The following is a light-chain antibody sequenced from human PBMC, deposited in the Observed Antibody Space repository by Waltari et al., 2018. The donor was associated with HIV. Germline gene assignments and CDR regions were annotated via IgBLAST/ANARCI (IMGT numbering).Light chain of an antibody. CDR2: TSS. CDR3: QQSYTTPRT. Sequence: DIQMTQSPASLSASVGDRVPITCRASQNIRNNLIWYQQKPGKAPKLLIYTSSSLQSGVPSRFSGSGTATHFTLTISSLQPEDFATYHCQQSYTTPRTFGQGTKVEIK. V-gene: IGKV1-39*01. CDR1: QNIRNN. J-gene: IGKJ1*01.